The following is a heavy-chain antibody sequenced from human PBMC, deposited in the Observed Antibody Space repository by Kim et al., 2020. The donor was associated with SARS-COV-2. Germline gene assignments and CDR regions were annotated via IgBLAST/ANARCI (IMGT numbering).Heavy chain of an antibody. Sequence: SETLSLTCAVYGGSFSGYYWSWIRQPPGKGLEWIGEINHSGSTNYNPSLKSRVTISVDTSKNQFSLKLSSVTAADTAVYYCARGRRDSSGYSLFDYWGQGTLVTVSS. CDR1: GGSFSGYY. V-gene: IGHV4-34*01. CDR2: INHSGST. J-gene: IGHJ4*02. D-gene: IGHD3-22*01. CDR3: ARGRRDSSGYSLFDY.